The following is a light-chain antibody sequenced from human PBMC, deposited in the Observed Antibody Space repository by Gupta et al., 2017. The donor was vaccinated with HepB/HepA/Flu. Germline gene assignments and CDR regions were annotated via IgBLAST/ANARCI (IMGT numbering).Light chain of an antibody. CDR3: GTWDVSLSAGV. Sequence: QSMLTQPPSVSAAPGQRVSISCSGGSPNIGSNYVSWYQQLPGTAPKLIIYDNRERPSGIPDRFSGSKSGTSATLGITGLQTGDEADYYCGTWDVSLSAGVFGGGTKLIVL. CDR1: SPNIGSNY. CDR2: DNR. J-gene: IGLJ3*02. V-gene: IGLV1-51*01.